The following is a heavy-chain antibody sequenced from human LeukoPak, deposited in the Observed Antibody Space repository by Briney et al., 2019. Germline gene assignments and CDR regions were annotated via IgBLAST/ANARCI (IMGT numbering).Heavy chain of an antibody. CDR3: AKASPYGSGTLRSGFDY. V-gene: IGHV3-48*04. D-gene: IGHD3-10*01. CDR1: GFTFSSHS. CDR2: ISSSSSTV. J-gene: IGHJ4*02. Sequence: GGSLRLSCAASGFTFSSHSMNWIRQAPGKGLEWVSYISSSSSTVQYADSVKGRFTISRDNAKNSLYLQMNSLRVEDTALYYCAKASPYGSGTLRSGFDYWGQGTLVTVSS.